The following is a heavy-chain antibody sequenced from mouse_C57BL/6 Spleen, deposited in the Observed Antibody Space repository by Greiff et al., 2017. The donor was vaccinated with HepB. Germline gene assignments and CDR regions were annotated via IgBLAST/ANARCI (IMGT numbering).Heavy chain of an antibody. Sequence: EVKLVESGGDLVKPGGSLKLSCAASGFTFSSYGMSWVRQTPDKRLEWVATISSGGSYTYYPDSVKGRFTISRDNAKNTLYLQMSSLKSEDTAMYYCAIQAPQAWFAYWGQGTLVTVSA. CDR2: ISSGGSYT. CDR3: AIQAPQAWFAY. J-gene: IGHJ3*01. CDR1: GFTFSSYG. D-gene: IGHD3-2*02. V-gene: IGHV5-6*01.